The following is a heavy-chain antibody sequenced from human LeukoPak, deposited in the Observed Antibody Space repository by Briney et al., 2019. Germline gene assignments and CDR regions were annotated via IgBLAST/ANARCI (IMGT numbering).Heavy chain of an antibody. D-gene: IGHD3-10*01. J-gene: IGHJ4*02. CDR1: GGSISSYY. CDR2: IYYSGST. Sequence: PSETLSLTCTVSGGSISSYYWSWIRQPPGKGLEWIGYIYYSGSTNYNPSLKSRVTISVDTSKNQFSLKLSSVTAADTAVYYCARDSGSFDYWGQETLVTVSS. CDR3: ARDSGSFDY. V-gene: IGHV4-59*01.